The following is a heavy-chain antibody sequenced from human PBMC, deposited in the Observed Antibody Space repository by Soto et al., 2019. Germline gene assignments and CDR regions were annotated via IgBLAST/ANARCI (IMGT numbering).Heavy chain of an antibody. CDR3: VRSRQMESGNDYGLDV. D-gene: IGHD1-1*01. Sequence: QVQLQESGSVLVKPSQSLSLTCTVSVVSLNTADTWWSWIRQSPGKGLEFIGYSHSGGSTYYDASFRSRVIICADTSNSQFSLKLSSVTVADTGVYFCVRSRQMESGNDYGLDVWGQGTTVTVSS. J-gene: IGHJ6*02. CDR1: VVSLNTADTW. V-gene: IGHV4-30-4*01. CDR2: SHSGGST.